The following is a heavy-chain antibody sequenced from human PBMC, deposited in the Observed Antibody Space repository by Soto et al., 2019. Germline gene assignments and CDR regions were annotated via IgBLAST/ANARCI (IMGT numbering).Heavy chain of an antibody. CDR1: GGVFSGCY. V-gene: IGHV4-34*01. CDR2: INHSGST. D-gene: IGHD3-10*01. J-gene: IGHJ4*02. Sequence: ASETLFLPCAVFGGVFSGCYWGWIRQPPGKGLEWIGEINHSGSTNYNPSLKSRVTISVDTSKNQFSLKLSSVTAADTAVYYCASYGSGSPLLRVFDYWGQGTLVTVS. CDR3: ASYGSGSPLLRVFDY.